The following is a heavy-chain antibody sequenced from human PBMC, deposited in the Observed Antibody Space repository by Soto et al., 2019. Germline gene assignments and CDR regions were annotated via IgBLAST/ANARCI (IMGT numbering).Heavy chain of an antibody. CDR3: ARETYYDFWSGYLDY. Sequence: ASVKVSCKASGGTFSSYAISWVRHAPGQGLEWMGRIIPILGIANYAQKFQGRVTITADKSTSTAYMELSSLRSEDTAVYYCARETYYDFWSGYLDYWGQGTLVTVSS. CDR1: GGTFSSYA. V-gene: IGHV1-69*04. J-gene: IGHJ4*02. CDR2: IIPILGIA. D-gene: IGHD3-3*01.